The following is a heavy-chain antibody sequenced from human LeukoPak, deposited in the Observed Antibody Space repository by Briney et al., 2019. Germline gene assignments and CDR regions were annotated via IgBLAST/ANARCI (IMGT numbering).Heavy chain of an antibody. CDR1: GFTFSSYA. Sequence: GGSLRLSCSASGFTFSSYAMHWVRQAPGKGLEYVSAISSNGGSTYYADSVKGRFTISRDNSKNTLYLQMSSLRAEDTAVYYCVKGGYSRSWQTTSPSDYWGQGTLVTVSS. CDR2: ISSNGGST. CDR3: VKGGYSRSWQTTSPSDY. V-gene: IGHV3-64D*06. J-gene: IGHJ4*02. D-gene: IGHD6-13*01.